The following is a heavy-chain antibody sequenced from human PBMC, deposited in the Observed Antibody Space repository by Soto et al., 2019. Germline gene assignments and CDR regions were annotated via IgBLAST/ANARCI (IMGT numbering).Heavy chain of an antibody. D-gene: IGHD5-12*01. Sequence: QVQLVESGGGVVQPGRSLRLSCAASGFTFSSYGMHWVRQAPGKGLEWVAVIWYDGSNKYYADSVKGRFTISRDNSKNTLYLQMNRLRAEDTAVYYCARDRVLRANGYNYGLGYWGQGTLVTVSS. V-gene: IGHV3-33*01. CDR2: IWYDGSNK. CDR3: ARDRVLRANGYNYGLGY. J-gene: IGHJ4*02. CDR1: GFTFSSYG.